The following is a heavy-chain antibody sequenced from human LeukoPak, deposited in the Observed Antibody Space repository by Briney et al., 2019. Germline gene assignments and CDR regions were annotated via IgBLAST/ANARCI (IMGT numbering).Heavy chain of an antibody. CDR2: INPNSGGT. J-gene: IGHJ5*02. CDR1: GYTFTGYY. D-gene: IGHD2-15*01. CDR3: ARDRLSGGSRRSPHWFDP. Sequence: ASVKVSCKASGYTFTGYYMRWVRQAPGQGLEWMGRINPNSGGTNYAQKFQGRVTMTRDTSISTAYMELSRLRSDDTAVYYCARDRLSGGSRRSPHWFDPWGQGTLVTVSS. V-gene: IGHV1-2*06.